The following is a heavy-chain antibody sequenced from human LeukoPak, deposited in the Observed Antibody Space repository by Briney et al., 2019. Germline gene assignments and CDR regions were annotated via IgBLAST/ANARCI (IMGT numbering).Heavy chain of an antibody. CDR1: GDSISDYY. J-gene: IGHJ4*01. CDR2: IYTSGST. D-gene: IGHD2-2*01. Sequence: SETLSLTCTVSGDSISDYYWSWIRQPAGKGLEWIGRIYTSGSTNYNPSLKSRVTISVDTSKNQFSLKLSSVTAADTAVYYCARDRPGGCSXTXXXNWGXGXXXT. CDR3: ARDRPGGCSXTXXXN. V-gene: IGHV4-4*07.